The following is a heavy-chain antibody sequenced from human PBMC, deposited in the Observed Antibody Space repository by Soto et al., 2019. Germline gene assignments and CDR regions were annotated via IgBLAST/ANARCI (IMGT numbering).Heavy chain of an antibody. J-gene: IGHJ5*02. CDR2: ISGSGGST. D-gene: IGHD3-9*01. CDR1: GFTFSSYA. CDR3: AKDPMYYDILTGYYYNWFDP. Sequence: GGSLRLSCAASGFTFSSYAMSWVRQAPGKGLEWVSAISGSGGSTYYADSVKGRFTISRDNSKNTLYLQMNSLRAEDTAVYYSAKDPMYYDILTGYYYNWFDPWGQGTLVTVSS. V-gene: IGHV3-23*01.